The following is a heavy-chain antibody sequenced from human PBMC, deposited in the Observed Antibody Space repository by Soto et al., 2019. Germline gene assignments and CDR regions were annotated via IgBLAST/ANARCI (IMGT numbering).Heavy chain of an antibody. V-gene: IGHV4-4*07. J-gene: IGHJ5*02. CDR3: ARIPSGYENWFDP. CDR2: IYTSGAT. D-gene: IGHD5-12*01. Sequence: SETLSLTCYVSGGSIRGYYWTWIRQPPGKGLEWIGYIYTSGATKSNPSLKSRITMSVDTSKNQISLNLRSVTAADTAVYYCARIPSGYENWFDPWGPGTLVTVSS. CDR1: GGSIRGYY.